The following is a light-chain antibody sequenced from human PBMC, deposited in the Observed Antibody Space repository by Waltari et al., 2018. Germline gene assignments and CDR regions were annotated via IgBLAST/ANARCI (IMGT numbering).Light chain of an antibody. CDR3: QQYYGTPLT. CDR1: RSVLYSSNNENS. J-gene: IGKJ1*01. CDR2: WAS. V-gene: IGKV4-1*01. Sequence: DLVMTQSPDSLAVSSCERVTINFKSTRSVLYSSNNENSLAWYQQKPGQPPKLLIFWASSRESGVPDRFSGSGSGTDFTLTINGLQAEDVAVSYCQQYYGTPLTFGQGTKVEIK.